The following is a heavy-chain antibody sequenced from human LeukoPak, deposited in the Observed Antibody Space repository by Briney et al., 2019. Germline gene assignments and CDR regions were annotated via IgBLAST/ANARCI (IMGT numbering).Heavy chain of an antibody. CDR3: AKDNDFLTGHYWDY. D-gene: IGHD3-9*01. CDR1: GFTYTRYA. CDR2: TSGSGRTT. V-gene: IGHV3-23*01. J-gene: IGHJ4*02. Sequence: GGSLRVSCVASGFTYTRYAMTWVRRAPGKGLEWVSTTSGSGRTTYYADSVKGRFTISRDNSNNTVYLQMNSLRAEDTAVYYCAKDNDFLTGHYWDYWGQGSLLTVSS.